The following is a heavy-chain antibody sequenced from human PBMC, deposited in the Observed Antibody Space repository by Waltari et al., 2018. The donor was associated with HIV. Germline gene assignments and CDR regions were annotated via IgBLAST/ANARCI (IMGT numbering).Heavy chain of an antibody. D-gene: IGHD3-22*01. CDR3: AKDPYYYDSSGYADYFDY. CDR1: GFTFSSYG. CDR2: ISYDGSNK. Sequence: QVQLVESGGGVVQPGRSLRLSCAASGFTFSSYGMPWARQAPGKGLEWVAVISYDGSNKYYADSVKGRFTISRDNSKNTLYLQMNSLRAEDTAVYYCAKDPYYYDSSGYADYFDYWGQGTLVTVSS. J-gene: IGHJ4*02. V-gene: IGHV3-30*18.